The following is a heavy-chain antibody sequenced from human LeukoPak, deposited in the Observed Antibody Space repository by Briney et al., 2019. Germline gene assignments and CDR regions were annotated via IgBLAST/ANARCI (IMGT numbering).Heavy chain of an antibody. CDR1: GGSISSSSYY. D-gene: IGHD6-13*01. Sequence: PSETLSLTCTVSGGSISSSSYYWGWIRQPPGKGLEWIGSIYYSGSTYYNPSLKSRVTISVDASKNQFSLKLSSVTAADTAVYYCARGEAAAAADWYFDLWGRGTLVTVSS. CDR2: IYYSGST. J-gene: IGHJ2*01. CDR3: ARGEAAAAADWYFDL. V-gene: IGHV4-39*07.